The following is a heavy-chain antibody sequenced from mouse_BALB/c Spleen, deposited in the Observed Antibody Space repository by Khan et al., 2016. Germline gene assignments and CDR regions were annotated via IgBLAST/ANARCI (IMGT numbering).Heavy chain of an antibody. CDR1: GFDFSRYW. CDR2: INPDSSTI. V-gene: IGHV4-1*02. J-gene: IGHJ2*01. D-gene: IGHD2-2*01. Sequence: EVQLQESGGGLVQPGGSLKLSCAASGFDFSRYWMSWVRQAPGKGLEWIGEINPDSSTINYTPSLKDKFIISRDNAKHTLYLQMSKVRSEDTALYYCARERKLRNYYGYPHYFGYWGQGTTLTVSS. CDR3: ARERKLRNYYGYPHYFGY.